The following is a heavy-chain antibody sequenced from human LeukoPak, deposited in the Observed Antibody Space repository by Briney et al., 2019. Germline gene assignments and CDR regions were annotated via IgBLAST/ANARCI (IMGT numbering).Heavy chain of an antibody. J-gene: IGHJ4*02. CDR2: ISGGGGST. Sequence: GGSLRLSCAASGITFRSYAMSWVRQAPGRGLEWLSIISGGGGSTNYADSVKGRFTISRDNSKNTLYLLMNSLGAEDTAIYYCSSTYGDSEFYWGQGAPVTVSS. V-gene: IGHV3-23*01. CDR1: GITFRSYA. CDR3: SSTYGDSEFY. D-gene: IGHD4-17*01.